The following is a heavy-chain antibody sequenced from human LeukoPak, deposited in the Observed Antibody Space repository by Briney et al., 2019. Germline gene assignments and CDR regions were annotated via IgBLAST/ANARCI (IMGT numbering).Heavy chain of an antibody. D-gene: IGHD2-21*01. V-gene: IGHV3-33*06. CDR2: IWYDGSNK. CDR3: AKDGELEDLSYYYYMDV. Sequence: GRSLRLSCAASGFTFTSYGMHGVRQAPDEGLEWVAVIWYDGSNKYYADSVKGRFTISRDNSKNTLYLQMNSLRAEDTAVYYCAKDGELEDLSYYYYMDVWGKGTTVTVSS. CDR1: GFTFTSYG. J-gene: IGHJ6*03.